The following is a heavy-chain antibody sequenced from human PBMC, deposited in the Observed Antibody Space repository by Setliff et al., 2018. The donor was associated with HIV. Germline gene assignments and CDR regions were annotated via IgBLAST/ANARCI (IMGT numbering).Heavy chain of an antibody. D-gene: IGHD3-16*01. CDR1: GYSISSGYY. CDR3: ARHQKVSFMSDH. J-gene: IGHJ4*02. V-gene: IGHV4-38-2*01. Sequence: TSETLSLTCAVSGYSISSGYYWGWIRQPPGKGLEWIGSIYHSGSTYYNPSLKSRVTMSVDASRNRFSLKLSSVTAADTATYYCARHQKVSFMSDHWGQGMLVTVSS. CDR2: IYHSGST.